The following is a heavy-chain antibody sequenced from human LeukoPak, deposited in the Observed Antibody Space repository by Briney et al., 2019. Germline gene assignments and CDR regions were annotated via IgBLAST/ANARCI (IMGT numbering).Heavy chain of an antibody. Sequence: SQTLSLTCTVSGGALRSGDYYCSWVSQPPRKCLEWIGYIYYSGRTYYNPSVKSRVTISVDTSKNQSALKLSAVTAADTAVYYCARYYYYDSSGYYFSAFDIWGQGKMVTVSS. CDR1: GGALRSGDYY. CDR2: IYYSGRT. V-gene: IGHV4-30-4*01. CDR3: ARYYYYDSSGYYFSAFDI. D-gene: IGHD3-22*01. J-gene: IGHJ3*02.